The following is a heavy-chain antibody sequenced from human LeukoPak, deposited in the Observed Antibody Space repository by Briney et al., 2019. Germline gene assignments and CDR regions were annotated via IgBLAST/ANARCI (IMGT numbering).Heavy chain of an antibody. CDR2: INHSGST. D-gene: IGHD6-19*01. J-gene: IGHJ3*02. Sequence: SETLSLTCAVYGGSFSGYYWSWIRQPPGKGLEWIGEINHSGSTNYNPSLKSRVTISVDTSKNQFSLKLGSVTAADRAVYYCARVRHSSGWYRGYAFDIWGQGTMVTVSS. V-gene: IGHV4-34*01. CDR3: ARVRHSSGWYRGYAFDI. CDR1: GGSFSGYY.